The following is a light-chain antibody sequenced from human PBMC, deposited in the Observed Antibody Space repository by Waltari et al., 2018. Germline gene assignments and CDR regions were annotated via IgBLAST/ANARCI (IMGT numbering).Light chain of an antibody. CDR3: QQYNNCPYT. CDR1: QSVSSN. Sequence: EIVMTQSPATLSVSPGERATLSCRASQSVSSNLAWYQQKPGQAPRLLIYGASTRATGIPARFSGSWSGTEFTLTISSLQSEDFAVYYCQQYNNCPYTFGQGTKLEIK. V-gene: IGKV3-15*01. CDR2: GAS. J-gene: IGKJ2*01.